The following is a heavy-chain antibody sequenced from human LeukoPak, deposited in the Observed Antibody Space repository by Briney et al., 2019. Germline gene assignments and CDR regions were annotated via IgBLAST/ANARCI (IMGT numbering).Heavy chain of an antibody. Sequence: SETLSLTCTVSGGSISSYYWSWIRQPPGKGREGIGYIYYSGSTNYNPSLKSRVTISVDTSKNQFSLKLSSVTAADTAVYYCARGLCSSTSCSPYYYGMDVWGQGTTVTVSS. CDR2: IYYSGST. J-gene: IGHJ6*02. CDR1: GGSISSYY. CDR3: ARGLCSSTSCSPYYYGMDV. V-gene: IGHV4-59*01. D-gene: IGHD2-2*01.